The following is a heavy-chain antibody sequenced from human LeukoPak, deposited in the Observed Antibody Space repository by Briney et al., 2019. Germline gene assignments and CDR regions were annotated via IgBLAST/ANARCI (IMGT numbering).Heavy chain of an antibody. CDR3: ARSGGGATIFGVVITYYYGMDV. CDR2: ISAYNGNT. Sequence: ASVKVSFKASGYTFTSYGISWVRQAPGQGLEWMGWISAYNGNTNYAQKLQGRVTMTTDTSTSTAYMELRSLRSDDTAVYYCARSGGGATIFGVVITYYYGMDVWGQGTTVTVSS. V-gene: IGHV1-18*01. J-gene: IGHJ6*02. D-gene: IGHD3-3*01. CDR1: GYTFTSYG.